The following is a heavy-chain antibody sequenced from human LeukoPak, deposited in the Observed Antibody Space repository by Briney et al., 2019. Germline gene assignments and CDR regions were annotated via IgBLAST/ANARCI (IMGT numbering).Heavy chain of an antibody. CDR1: GYTFTDHW. D-gene: IGHD1-26*01. CDR2: VYPTDSDT. V-gene: IGHV5-51*01. CDR3: ARFALTEHYFDY. J-gene: IGHJ4*02. Sequence: ESLKISCQGSGYTFTDHWIGWVRQLPGKGLEWMAIVYPTDSDTRYNPSFQGQVTISADRSITTAYLQWNSLKASDTAVYHCARFALTEHYFDYWGLGTLVTVSS.